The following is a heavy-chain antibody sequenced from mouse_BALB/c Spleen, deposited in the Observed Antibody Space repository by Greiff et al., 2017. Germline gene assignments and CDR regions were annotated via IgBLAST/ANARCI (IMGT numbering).Heavy chain of an antibody. V-gene: IGHV7-3*02. CDR1: GFTFTDYY. J-gene: IGHJ4*01. CDR2: IRNKANGYTT. CDR3: ARDRVLYAMDY. Sequence: EVKLMESGGGLVQPGGSLRLSCATSGFTFTDYYMSWVRQPPGKALEWLGFIRNKANGYTTEYSASVKGRFTISRDNSQSILYLQMNTLRAEDSATYYCARDRVLYAMDYWGQGTSVTVAS.